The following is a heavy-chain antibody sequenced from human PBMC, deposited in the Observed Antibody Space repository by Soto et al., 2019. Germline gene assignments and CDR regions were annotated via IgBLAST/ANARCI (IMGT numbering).Heavy chain of an antibody. V-gene: IGHV3-23*01. CDR2: ISGGGGGT. CDR3: AKGSHYDILTAYHAFDY. D-gene: IGHD3-9*01. CDR1: GFTFNSYA. J-gene: IGHJ4*02. Sequence: GGSLRLSCAASGFTFNSYAMNWVRQAPGKGLEWVSSISGGGGGTYYAESVKGRLTISRDNSKNNLYLQMNSLRAEDTALYYCAKGSHYDILTAYHAFDYWGPGTLVTVSS.